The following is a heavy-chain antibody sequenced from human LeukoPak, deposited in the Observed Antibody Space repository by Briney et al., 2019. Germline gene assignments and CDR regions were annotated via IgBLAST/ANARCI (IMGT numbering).Heavy chain of an antibody. D-gene: IGHD2-21*01. V-gene: IGHV1-18*01. CDR2: ISPYNGNT. CDR1: GYTFTSYG. CDR3: ARARQCGN. Sequence: ASVKVSCKASGYTFTSYGISWVRQAPGQGLEWVGCISPYNGNTNYAHKLQGRLTMTTDTSTSTAYMELRSLRSDDTAVYSCARARQCGNWGQRTLVTVSP. J-gene: IGHJ4*02.